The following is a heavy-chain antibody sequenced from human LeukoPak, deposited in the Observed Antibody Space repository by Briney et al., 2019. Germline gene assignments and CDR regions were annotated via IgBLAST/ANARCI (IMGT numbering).Heavy chain of an antibody. Sequence: SETLSLTCTVSGGSFSSDYWNWIRQPPGKGPEWIGFISDSGRTDSNPSLKSRLTMSLETSTNQFSLKLRSVTAADTAVYYCAREVSRGGGGFQIDYWGQGVLVTVSS. CDR2: ISDSGRT. D-gene: IGHD2-15*01. V-gene: IGHV4-59*01. J-gene: IGHJ4*02. CDR1: GGSFSSDY. CDR3: AREVSRGGGGFQIDY.